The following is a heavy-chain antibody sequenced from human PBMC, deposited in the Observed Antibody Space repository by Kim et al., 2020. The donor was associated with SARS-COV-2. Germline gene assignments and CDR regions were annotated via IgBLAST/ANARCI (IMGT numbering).Heavy chain of an antibody. CDR2: INPSGGST. V-gene: IGHV1-46*01. CDR3: ARDTGDILTGYGYYYGMDV. J-gene: IGHJ6*02. D-gene: IGHD3-9*01. CDR1: GYTFTSYY. Sequence: ASVKVSCKASGYTFTSYYMHWVRQAPGQGLEWMGIINPSGGSTSYAQKFQGRVTMTRDTSTSTVYMELSSLRSEDTAVYYCARDTGDILTGYGYYYGMDVWGQGTTVTVSS.